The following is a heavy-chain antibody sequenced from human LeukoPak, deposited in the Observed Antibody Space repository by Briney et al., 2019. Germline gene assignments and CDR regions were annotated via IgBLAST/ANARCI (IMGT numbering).Heavy chain of an antibody. J-gene: IGHJ3*02. Sequence: PSETLSLTCAVYGGSFSGYYWSWIRQPPGKGLEWIGEINHSGSTNYNPSLKSRVTISVDTSKNQFSLKLSSVTAADTAVYYCARNGGSYGADAFDIWGQGTMVTVSS. CDR2: INHSGST. V-gene: IGHV4-34*01. CDR3: ARNGGSYGADAFDI. D-gene: IGHD1-26*01. CDR1: GGSFSGYY.